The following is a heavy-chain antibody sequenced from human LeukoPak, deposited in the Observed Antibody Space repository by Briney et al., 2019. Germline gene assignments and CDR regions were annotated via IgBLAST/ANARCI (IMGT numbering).Heavy chain of an antibody. CDR1: GFTFSSYS. J-gene: IGHJ6*03. V-gene: IGHV3-21*01. D-gene: IGHD2-21*01. CDR3: ARDIQHYYMDV. Sequence: GGSLRLSCAASGFTFSSYSMNRVRQAPGKGLEWVSSISSSSTYIYYADSVKGQFTISRDDAKNSLYLQMDTLRAGDTAVYYCARDIQHYYMDVWGKGTTVTVSS. CDR2: ISSSSTYI.